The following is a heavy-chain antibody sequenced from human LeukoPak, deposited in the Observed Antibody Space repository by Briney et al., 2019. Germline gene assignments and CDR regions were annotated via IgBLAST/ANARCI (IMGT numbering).Heavy chain of an antibody. CDR2: IYYSGST. D-gene: IGHD6-13*01. CDR1: GGSISSSSYY. J-gene: IGHJ4*02. Sequence: PSETLSLTCTVSGGSISSSSYYWGWIRQPPGKGLEWIGSIYYSGSTYYNPSLKSRVTISVDTSKNQFSLKLSSVTAADTAVYYCARDSWYYFDYWGQGTLVTVSS. V-gene: IGHV4-39*02. CDR3: ARDSWYYFDY.